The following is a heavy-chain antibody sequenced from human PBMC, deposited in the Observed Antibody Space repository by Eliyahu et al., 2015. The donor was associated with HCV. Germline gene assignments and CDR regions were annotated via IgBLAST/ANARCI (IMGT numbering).Heavy chain of an antibody. CDR3: ASLTSIAAAGSGDY. Sequence: EVQLVESGGGLVQPGGSLRLSCAASGFSVSNNYMSWVRQAPGKGLEWVSIIYSGGTTNYADSVKGRFTISRDNSKNTLYLQMDSLRAEDTAVYYCASLTSIAAAGSGDYWGQGALVTVSS. D-gene: IGHD6-13*01. J-gene: IGHJ4*02. CDR1: GFSVSNNY. V-gene: IGHV3-66*01. CDR2: IYSGGTT.